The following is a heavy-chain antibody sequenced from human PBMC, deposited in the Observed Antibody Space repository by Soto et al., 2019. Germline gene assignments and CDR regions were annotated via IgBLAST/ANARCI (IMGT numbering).Heavy chain of an antibody. CDR3: TTDSYIAIVILPRAY. Sequence: PWWSQRHCCAASEFTYVDAWRSWIRKTQGKGLEWVGRIKSKTDGGTTDFAAPVKGRFAISRDDSKNMVYLQMNSLKIEDTAVYYCTTDSYIAIVILPRAYCCRGTLVTVSS. D-gene: IGHD3-16*02. J-gene: IGHJ4*01. V-gene: IGHV3-15*01. CDR2: IKSKTDGGTT. CDR1: EFTYVDAW.